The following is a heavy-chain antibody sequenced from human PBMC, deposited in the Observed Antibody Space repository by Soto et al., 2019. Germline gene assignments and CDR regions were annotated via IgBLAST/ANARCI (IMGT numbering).Heavy chain of an antibody. CDR2: IYYSGNA. CDR3: PRHKDTSSWYRRPDF. D-gene: IGHD6-13*01. V-gene: IGHV4-39*01. J-gene: IGHJ4*02. Sequence: PSETLSLTCTVSGGSISRRSYYWGWIRQPPGKGLEWIGSIYYSGNAYYNPSLKSRVAVSVDTSKNQFSLQVTSGTATETAVYDYPRHKDTSSWYRRPDFRGQGTLVTVSS. CDR1: GGSISRRSYY.